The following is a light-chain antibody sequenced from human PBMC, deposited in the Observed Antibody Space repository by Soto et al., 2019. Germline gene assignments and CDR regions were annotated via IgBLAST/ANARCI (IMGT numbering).Light chain of an antibody. J-gene: IGLJ2*01. Sequence: QSVLTQPASVSGSPGQSITISCTGTSSDVGGYNFVSWYQQHPGKAPKLMIYEVTDRPSGVSNRFSGSKSGSTASLTISGLQAEDEADYYCSSYTSRNTLAFGGGTHLTVL. V-gene: IGLV2-14*01. CDR2: EVT. CDR3: SSYTSRNTLA. CDR1: SSDVGGYNF.